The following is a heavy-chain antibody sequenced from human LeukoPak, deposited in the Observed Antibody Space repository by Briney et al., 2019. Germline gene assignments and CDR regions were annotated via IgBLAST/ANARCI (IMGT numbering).Heavy chain of an antibody. CDR1: GFTFSSYG. J-gene: IGHJ4*02. CDR3: AKSIGIVGLLDY. D-gene: IGHD3/OR15-3a*01. V-gene: IGHV3-30*18. CDR2: ISYDGSNK. Sequence: GRSLRLSCAASGFTFSSYGMHWVRQAPGKGLEWVAVISYDGSNKYYADSVKGRFTISRDNSKNTLYLQMNSLRAEDTAVYYCAKSIGIVGLLDYWGQGTLVTVSS.